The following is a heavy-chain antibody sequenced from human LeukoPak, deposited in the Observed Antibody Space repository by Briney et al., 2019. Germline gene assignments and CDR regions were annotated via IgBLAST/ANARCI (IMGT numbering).Heavy chain of an antibody. CDR2: IWYDGTNR. D-gene: IGHD1-1*01. CDR1: GFTFSDYG. J-gene: IGHJ4*02. V-gene: IGHV3-33*01. CDR3: ARDLRTSTTDGYFDY. Sequence: GSLRLSCAASGFTFSDYGMHWVRQAPGKGLEWVAVIWYDGTNRYYTDSVKGRFIISRDNSKNTLYLQMNRLRIEDTAVYYCARDLRTSTTDGYFDYWGQGALVTVSS.